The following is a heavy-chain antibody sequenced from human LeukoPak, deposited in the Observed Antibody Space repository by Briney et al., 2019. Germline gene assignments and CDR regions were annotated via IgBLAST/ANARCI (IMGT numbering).Heavy chain of an antibody. D-gene: IGHD3-3*02. J-gene: IGHJ3*02. CDR2: INSDGSST. CDR3: ARDRSIEDAFDI. Sequence: GGSLRLSCAASGFTFSSYWMHWVRQVPGKGLFGVSRINSDGSSTTYADSVKGRFAISRDNAKNTLFLQMNSLSPEDRAVYYCARDRSIEDAFDIWGQGTMVTVSS. CDR1: GFTFSSYW. V-gene: IGHV3-74*03.